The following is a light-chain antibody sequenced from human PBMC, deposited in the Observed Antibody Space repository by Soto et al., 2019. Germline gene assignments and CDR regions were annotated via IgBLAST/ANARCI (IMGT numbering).Light chain of an antibody. CDR2: EVN. Sequence: SALTQPASVSGAPGQSITISCTGTSNDVGGYKYVSWYQQRPGTAPKLIMFEVNNRPSGVSDRFSGSRSANTASLTISGLQAQDEADYYCSSYSSNNILSYVFGTGTKV. V-gene: IGLV2-14*03. CDR1: SNDVGGYKY. CDR3: SSYSSNNILSYV. J-gene: IGLJ1*01.